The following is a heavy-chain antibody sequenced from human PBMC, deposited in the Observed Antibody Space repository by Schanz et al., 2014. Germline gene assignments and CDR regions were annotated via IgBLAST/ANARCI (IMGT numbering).Heavy chain of an antibody. D-gene: IGHD3-22*01. CDR3: ARDHYDSTGYHLGGPHYYYGMDV. V-gene: IGHV3-30*04. CDR2: ISYDGTSK. Sequence: QVKLEESGGGVVQPGESLRLSCAASGFTFSSFGMHWVRQAPGKGLEWVAVISYDGTSKYYGDSVKGRFTISRDNSKNTLDLQMNRLRAEDTSVYYCARDHYDSTGYHLGGPHYYYGMDVWGQGTTVTVSS. J-gene: IGHJ6*02. CDR1: GFTFSSFG.